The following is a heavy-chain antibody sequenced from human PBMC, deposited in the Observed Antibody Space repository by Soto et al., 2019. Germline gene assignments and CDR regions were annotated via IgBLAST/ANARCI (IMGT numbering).Heavy chain of an antibody. CDR1: GFTLSSHW. CDR3: ARVADCTYSSNCNGRAAFDM. V-gene: IGHV3-74*01. Sequence: VQLVESGGGLAQPGGSLRLSCAASGFTLSSHWMHWVRQAPGKGLVWVSGIKRDGSTINYDDSVRGRYTIYRDNAKNTLSLQMNSLRAEDTTVYYCARVADCTYSSNCNGRAAFDMWGQGTMGTGSS. J-gene: IGHJ3*02. CDR2: IKRDGSTI. D-gene: IGHD6-13*01.